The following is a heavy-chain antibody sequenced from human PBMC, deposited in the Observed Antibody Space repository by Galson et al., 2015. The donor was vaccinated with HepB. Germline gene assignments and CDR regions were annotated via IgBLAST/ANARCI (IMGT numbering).Heavy chain of an antibody. CDR2: ITSDGTST. Sequence: SLRLSCAASGFTFSSYWMHWVRQGPGKGLVWVSRITSDGTSTRYADFVKGRFTMSRDNTKNTVYMEMKGLTAEDTAVYYCARDGGSGTPFDYWGQGTLVTVSA. J-gene: IGHJ4*02. CDR1: GFTFSSYW. V-gene: IGHV3-74*01. D-gene: IGHD3-10*01. CDR3: ARDGGSGTPFDY.